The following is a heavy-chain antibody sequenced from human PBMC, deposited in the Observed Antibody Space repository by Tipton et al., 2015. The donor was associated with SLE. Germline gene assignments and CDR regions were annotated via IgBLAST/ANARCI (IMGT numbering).Heavy chain of an antibody. D-gene: IGHD3-9*01. CDR1: GGSISVYF. CDR3: ARDSPGDFDWFDAFDI. V-gene: IGHV4-4*07. Sequence: TLSLTCTVSGGSISVYFWNWIRQSPGKGLEWIGRIHTLGKTDYSPSLKSRITVSADTSKNQFTLMLSSVTAADTAVYYCARDSPGDFDWFDAFDIWGQGTMVTVSS. J-gene: IGHJ3*02. CDR2: IHTLGKT.